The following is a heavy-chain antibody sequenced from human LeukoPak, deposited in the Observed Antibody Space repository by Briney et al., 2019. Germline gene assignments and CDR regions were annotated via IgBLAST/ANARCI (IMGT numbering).Heavy chain of an antibody. CDR3: ARGTHSPPSYMDV. CDR1: GDSVSSNSAT. Sequence: SQTLSLTYAISGDSVSSNSATWNSIRQSPSRGLEWLGSTYYRYKWYNDYAASVESRLTVNPATSKNQLSLPLNPVTPEDTAVYYCARGTHSPPSYMDVWGKGTTVTVSS. D-gene: IGHD2-15*01. J-gene: IGHJ6*03. CDR2: TYYRYKWYN. V-gene: IGHV6-1*01.